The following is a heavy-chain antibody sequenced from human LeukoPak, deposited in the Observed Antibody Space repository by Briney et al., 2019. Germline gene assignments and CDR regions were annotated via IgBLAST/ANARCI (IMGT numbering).Heavy chain of an antibody. Sequence: GGSLRLSCTASGFTVSNNYMSWVRQAPGKGLEWVSVIYSGGSTYHADSVKGRFIISRDNSKNTLKLQMNSLRVEDSAVYYCARDRYSYGYALDCWGQGTLVTVSS. CDR2: IYSGGST. D-gene: IGHD5-18*01. V-gene: IGHV3-66*02. J-gene: IGHJ4*02. CDR3: ARDRYSYGYALDC. CDR1: GFTVSNNY.